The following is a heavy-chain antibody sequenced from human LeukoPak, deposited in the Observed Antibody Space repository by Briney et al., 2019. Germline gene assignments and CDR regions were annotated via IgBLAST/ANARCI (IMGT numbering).Heavy chain of an antibody. V-gene: IGHV3-7*01. CDR1: GFTFSSYW. Sequence: GGSLRLSCAASGFTFSSYWMSWVRQAPGKGVEWVALIKQDGSEKYYVDSVKGRFTISRNNAKNSLYLQMNSLRAEDTAVYYCARDPRGGDAFDIWGQGTMVTVSS. CDR2: IKQDGSEK. J-gene: IGHJ3*02. CDR3: ARDPRGGDAFDI. D-gene: IGHD1-26*01.